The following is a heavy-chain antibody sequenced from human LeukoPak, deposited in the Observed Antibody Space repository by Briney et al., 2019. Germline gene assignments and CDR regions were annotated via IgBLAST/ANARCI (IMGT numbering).Heavy chain of an antibody. D-gene: IGHD6-19*01. V-gene: IGHV1-8*03. Sequence: ASVKVSCKASGYTSTSYDINWVRQATGQGLEWMGWMNPNSGNTGYAQKLQGRVTITRNTSISTAYMELSSLRSEDTAVYYCARTQESSGWDFDYWGQGTLVTVSS. CDR2: MNPNSGNT. CDR3: ARTQESSGWDFDY. J-gene: IGHJ4*02. CDR1: GYTSTSYD.